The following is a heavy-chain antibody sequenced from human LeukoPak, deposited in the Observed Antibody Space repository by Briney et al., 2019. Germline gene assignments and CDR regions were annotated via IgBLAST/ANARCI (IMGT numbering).Heavy chain of an antibody. Sequence: PSQTLSLTCTISGGSISSGDYYWSWIRQPPGKGLEWIGYIYYSGTTYYNPSLKSRVTISVDTSENQFSLKLTSVTAADTAVYYCARDGVSYGIDYWGQGTLVTVSS. CDR3: ARDGVSYGIDY. D-gene: IGHD5-18*01. CDR1: GGSISSGDYY. CDR2: IYYSGTT. J-gene: IGHJ4*02. V-gene: IGHV4-30-4*01.